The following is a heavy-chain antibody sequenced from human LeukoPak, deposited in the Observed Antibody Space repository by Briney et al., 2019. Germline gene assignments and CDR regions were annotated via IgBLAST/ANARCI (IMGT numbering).Heavy chain of an antibody. J-gene: IGHJ4*02. D-gene: IGHD2-15*01. CDR3: ARSSGDSSLDY. CDR1: GYTSTGYY. Sequence: ASVKVSCKASGYTSTGYYIHWVRQAPGQGLEWMGWMNPNTADTNYAQRFQGRVTMTRDMSISTAYMELSSLRSDDTAIFYCARSSGDSSLDYWGQGTLVTVSS. CDR2: MNPNTADT. V-gene: IGHV1-2*02.